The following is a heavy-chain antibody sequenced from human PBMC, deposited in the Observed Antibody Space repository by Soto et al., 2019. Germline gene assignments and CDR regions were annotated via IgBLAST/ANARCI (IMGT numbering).Heavy chain of an antibody. CDR2: INQDGSEK. V-gene: IGHV3-7*01. D-gene: IGHD5-12*01. J-gene: IGHJ4*02. CDR3: VGSGSAGY. CDR1: GFSFSTWW. Sequence: GGSLRLSCAASGFSFSTWWMHWVRQAPGKGLECVANINQDGSEKYYVGSVEGRFTISRDNAKNSLYLQMNSLTAEDTAIYYCVGSGSAGYWGQGTLVTVSS.